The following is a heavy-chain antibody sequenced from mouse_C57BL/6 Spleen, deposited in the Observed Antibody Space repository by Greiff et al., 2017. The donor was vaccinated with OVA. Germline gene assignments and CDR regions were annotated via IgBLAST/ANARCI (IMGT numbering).Heavy chain of an antibody. J-gene: IGHJ4*01. CDR1: GYTFTSYW. CDR2: INPSNGGT. Sequence: VQLQQPGPELVKPGASVKLSCKASGYTFTSYWMHWVKQRPGQGLEWIGNINPSNGGTNYNEKFKSKATLTVDKSSSTAYMQLSSLTSEDSAVYYCARDNYYGSSPHAMDYWGQGTSVTVSS. V-gene: IGHV1-53*01. CDR3: ARDNYYGSSPHAMDY. D-gene: IGHD1-1*01.